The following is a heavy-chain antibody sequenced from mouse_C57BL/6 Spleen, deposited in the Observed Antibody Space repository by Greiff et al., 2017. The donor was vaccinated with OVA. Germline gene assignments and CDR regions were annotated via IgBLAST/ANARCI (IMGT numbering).Heavy chain of an antibody. CDR1: GFTFSSYA. J-gene: IGHJ4*01. CDR3: AGGGYARSAVDY. V-gene: IGHV5-4*01. D-gene: IGHD1-2*01. CDR2: ISDGGSYT. Sequence: EVHLVESGGGLVKPGGSLKLSCAASGFTFSSYAMSWVRQTPEKRLEWVATISDGGSYTYYPDNVKGRFTISRANAKNNLYLQMSHLKSEDAAMYYCAGGGYARSAVDYWGQGTSVTVSS.